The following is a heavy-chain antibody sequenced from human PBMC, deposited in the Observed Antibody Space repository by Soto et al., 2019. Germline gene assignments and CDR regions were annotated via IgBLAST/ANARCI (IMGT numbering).Heavy chain of an antibody. Sequence: PGGSLRLSCAASGFTFSSFAMSWVRQAPGKGLEWVSGILSGAATYYADSVKGRFTISRDNSKNTLYLQMSSLRAEDTAVYYCEKDKDCGSFDYWGRGTLVTVSS. CDR3: EKDKDCGSFDY. CDR1: GFTFSSFA. J-gene: IGHJ4*02. CDR2: ILSGAAT. V-gene: IGHV3-23*01. D-gene: IGHD2-21*01.